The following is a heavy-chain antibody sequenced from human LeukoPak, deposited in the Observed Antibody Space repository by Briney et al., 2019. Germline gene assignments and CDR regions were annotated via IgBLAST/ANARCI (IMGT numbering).Heavy chain of an antibody. J-gene: IGHJ3*02. CDR2: IYYSGST. V-gene: IGHV4-30-4*01. CDR3: ARAHGSDAFDI. CDR1: GGSISSGDYY. Sequence: SETLSLTCTVSGGSISSGDYYWSWIRQPPGKGLEWIGYIYYSGSTYYNPSLKSRVTISVDTSKIQFSLKLSSVTAADTAVYYCARAHGSDAFDIWGQGTVVTVSS.